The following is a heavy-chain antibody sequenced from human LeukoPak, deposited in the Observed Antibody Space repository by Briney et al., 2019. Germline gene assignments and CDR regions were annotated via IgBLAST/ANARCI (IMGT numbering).Heavy chain of an antibody. V-gene: IGHV3-7*05. CDR2: IKQDGSEK. Sequence: GGSLRLSCAASVFTSIRYWMSWVRQALGEKLEWVANIKQDGSEKYYVESVKGRFTISRDNANNSLYLQMNSLRAEDSAVYYCARDNSVTRNFDYWGQGALVIVS. CDR3: ARDNSVTRNFDY. D-gene: IGHD2-21*01. J-gene: IGHJ4*02. CDR1: VFTSIRYW.